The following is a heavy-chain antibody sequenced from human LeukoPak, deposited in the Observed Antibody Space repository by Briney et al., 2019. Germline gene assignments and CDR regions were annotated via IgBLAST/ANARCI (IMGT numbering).Heavy chain of an antibody. J-gene: IGHJ4*02. Sequence: NPSETLSLTCAVYGGSFSGYYWSWIRQPPGKGLEWIGEINHSGSTNYNPSLKSRVTISVDTSKNQFSLKLSSVTAADTAVYYCARFRIVVVTGAFDYWGQGTLVTVSS. CDR2: INHSGST. D-gene: IGHD2-2*01. CDR3: ARFRIVVVTGAFDY. CDR1: GGSFSGYY. V-gene: IGHV4-34*01.